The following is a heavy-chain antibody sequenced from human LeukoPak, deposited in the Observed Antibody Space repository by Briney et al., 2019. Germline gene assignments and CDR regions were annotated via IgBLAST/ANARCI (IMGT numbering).Heavy chain of an antibody. J-gene: IGHJ4*02. CDR1: GYTLTTYS. CDR3: AREGSSGYYYFDY. D-gene: IGHD3-22*01. Sequence: EASVTVSCKASGYTLTTYSMHSVRPAPGRGVEWVGIINPNGGGTSYAQKSQGRVTMTRDTSTSTVYMELYSLRSEDTAVYYCAREGSSGYYYFDYWGQGTLVTVSS. CDR2: INPNGGGT. V-gene: IGHV1-46*01.